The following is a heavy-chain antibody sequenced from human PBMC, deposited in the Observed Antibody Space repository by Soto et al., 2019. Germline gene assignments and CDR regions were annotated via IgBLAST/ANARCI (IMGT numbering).Heavy chain of an antibody. J-gene: IGHJ4*02. Sequence: PGGSVRLSCAASGFTFSGSTIHWVRQTSGKGLEWVGRIPSKTNTYATAYAASVKGRFTISRDDSKNTAYLQMNSLKTEDTAVYYCTRQHLDVPVASAIDYWGQGTLVTVSS. CDR1: GFTFSGST. V-gene: IGHV3-73*01. CDR2: IPSKTNTYAT. D-gene: IGHD6-19*01. CDR3: TRQHLDVPVASAIDY.